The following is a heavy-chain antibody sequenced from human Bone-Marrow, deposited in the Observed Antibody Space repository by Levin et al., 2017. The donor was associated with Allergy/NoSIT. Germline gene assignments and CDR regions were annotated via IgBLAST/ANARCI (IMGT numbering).Heavy chain of an antibody. V-gene: IGHV4-59*08. CDR1: GGSISSDY. CDR2: IYYSGST. Sequence: SETLSLTCTVSGGSISSDYWSWIRQPPGKGLEWIGHIYYSGSTNYNSSLKSRVTISVDTSKNQFSLKLSSVTAADTAVYYCATLSTVARGVITGITDDAFDIWGQGTIIIVSS. D-gene: IGHD3-10*01. CDR3: ATLSTVARGVITGITDDAFDI. J-gene: IGHJ3*02.